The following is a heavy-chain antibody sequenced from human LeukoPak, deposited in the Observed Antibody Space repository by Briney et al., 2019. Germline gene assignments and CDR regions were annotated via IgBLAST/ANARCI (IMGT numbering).Heavy chain of an antibody. CDR1: HYSISSNYY. V-gene: IGHV4-38-2*02. J-gene: IGHJ4*02. Sequence: PSETLSLTCTVSHYSISSNYYWGWSRQPPGKGLEWIGSIYHSGSTYYNPSLKSRVTISVDTSKNQFSLKLTPVTAADTAVYYCARSSGYMSYWGQGTLVTVSS. CDR3: ARSSGYMSY. CDR2: IYHSGST. D-gene: IGHD3-22*01.